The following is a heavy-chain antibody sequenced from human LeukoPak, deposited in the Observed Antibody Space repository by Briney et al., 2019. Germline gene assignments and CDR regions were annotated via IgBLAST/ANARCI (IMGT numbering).Heavy chain of an antibody. D-gene: IGHD2-2*01. V-gene: IGHV3-30-3*01. Sequence: GGSLRLSCAASGFTFSSYAMHWVRQAPGKGLEWVAVISYDGSNKYYADSVKGRFTISRDNAENSLYLQMNSLRVEDTAVYYCARAPTVLVGYCSSSSCQADYWSQGTLVTVSS. CDR2: ISYDGSNK. CDR1: GFTFSSYA. J-gene: IGHJ4*02. CDR3: ARAPTVLVGYCSSSSCQADY.